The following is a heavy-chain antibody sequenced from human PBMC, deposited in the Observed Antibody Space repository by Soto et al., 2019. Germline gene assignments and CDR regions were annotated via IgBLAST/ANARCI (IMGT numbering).Heavy chain of an antibody. CDR2: IFPGGSIT. CDR3: ARLSRFEIDY. Sequence: PGESLKISCEGSGYNFANYWIAWVRQMPGKGLEYMGIIFPGGSITRYSPPFQGRVTISADRSISTAFLQWSSLKASDTAIYYCARLSRFEIDYWGQGALVTVSS. J-gene: IGHJ4*02. CDR1: GYNFANYW. V-gene: IGHV5-51*01. D-gene: IGHD3-16*01.